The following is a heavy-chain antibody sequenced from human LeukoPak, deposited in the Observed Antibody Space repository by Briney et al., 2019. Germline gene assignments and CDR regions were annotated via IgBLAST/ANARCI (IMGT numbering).Heavy chain of an antibody. CDR3: ATHPGYGDYYFDY. CDR2: IYYRGST. V-gene: IGHV4-39*01. D-gene: IGHD4-17*01. J-gene: IGHJ4*02. Sequence: NPSETLSLTCSVSGGSISSSSYYWGWIRQPPGKGLEWIGSIYYRGSTYYNPSLKSRVTISVDTSKNQFSLKVSSVTAADTAVFYCATHPGYGDYYFDYWGQGTLVTVSS. CDR1: GGSISSSSYY.